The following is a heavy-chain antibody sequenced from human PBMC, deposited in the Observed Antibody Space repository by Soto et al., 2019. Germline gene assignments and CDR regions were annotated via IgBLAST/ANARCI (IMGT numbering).Heavy chain of an antibody. V-gene: IGHV4-59*01. CDR3: ARERHDSSGYSVPFDY. CDR2: IYYSGST. CDR1: GGSISSYY. Sequence: SETLSLTCTVSGGSISSYYWSWIRQPPGKGLEWIGYIYYSGSTNYNPSLKSRVTISVDTSKNQLSLKLSSVTAADTAVYYCARERHDSSGYSVPFDYRGQGTLVTVSS. J-gene: IGHJ4*02. D-gene: IGHD3-22*01.